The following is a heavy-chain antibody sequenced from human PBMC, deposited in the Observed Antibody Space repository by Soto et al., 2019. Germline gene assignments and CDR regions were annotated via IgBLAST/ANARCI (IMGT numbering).Heavy chain of an antibody. CDR3: STMIVLTGYYVI. V-gene: IGHV3-15*01. D-gene: IGHD3-9*01. Sequence: EVQLVESGGGLVKPGGSLRLSCAASGFTFSNAWMSWVRQAPGKGLEWVGRIKSKSDGGTTDYAAPVRGRFTISRDDSKNTLYLQVNSLKTEDTGVYYCSTMIVLTGYYVIGGQGTLVTVSA. CDR2: IKSKSDGGTT. J-gene: IGHJ4*02. CDR1: GFTFSNAW.